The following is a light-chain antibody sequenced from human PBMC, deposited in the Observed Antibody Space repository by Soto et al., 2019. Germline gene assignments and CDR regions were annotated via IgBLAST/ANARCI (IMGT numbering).Light chain of an antibody. Sequence: EIVMTQSPATLSVSPGERATLSCRASQSVSSDLAWYQQKPGQAPRLLIYAASTTATGIPARFSGSGSGPEFTLTISSLQSEDFAVYYCQQYNNWFWTFGQGTKVEIK. CDR2: AAS. CDR1: QSVSSD. J-gene: IGKJ1*01. CDR3: QQYNNWFWT. V-gene: IGKV3D-15*01.